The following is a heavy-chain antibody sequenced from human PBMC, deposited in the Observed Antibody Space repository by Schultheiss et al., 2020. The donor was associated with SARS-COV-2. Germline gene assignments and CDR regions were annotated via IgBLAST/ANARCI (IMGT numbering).Heavy chain of an antibody. CDR3: ASLPFWWVEMATIIPGVFDI. CDR1: GGSISSSSYY. D-gene: IGHD5-24*01. J-gene: IGHJ3*02. CDR2: IYYSGST. V-gene: IGHV4-39*01. Sequence: SETLSLTCTVSGGSISSSSYYWGWIRQPPGKGLEWIGSIYYSGSTYYNPSLKSRVTISVDTSKNQFSLKLSSVTAADTAVYYCASLPFWWVEMATIIPGVFDIWGQGTMVTVSS.